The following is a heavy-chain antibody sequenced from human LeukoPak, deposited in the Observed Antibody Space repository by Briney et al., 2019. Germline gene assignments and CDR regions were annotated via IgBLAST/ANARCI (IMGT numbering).Heavy chain of an antibody. Sequence: SVKVSCKASGGTFSSYAISWVRQAPGQGLEWMGGIIPIFGTANYAQKFQGRVTITTDESTSTAYMELSSLRSEDTAVYYCARGGNYYDSSGYPYWGQGTLVTVSS. CDR1: GGTFSSYA. D-gene: IGHD3-22*01. V-gene: IGHV1-69*05. CDR2: IIPIFGTA. J-gene: IGHJ4*02. CDR3: ARGGNYYDSSGYPY.